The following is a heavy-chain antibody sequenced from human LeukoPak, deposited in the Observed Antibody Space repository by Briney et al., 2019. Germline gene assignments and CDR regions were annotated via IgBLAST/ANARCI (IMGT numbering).Heavy chain of an antibody. CDR2: LNWNSGLT. CDR1: GFRFDVYG. Sequence: PGGSLRLSCAASGFRFDVYGINWVRQAPGKGLEWVSGLNWNSGLTNYADSVKGRFTISRDDAKKSLYLQMDSLRAEDTALYYCARVQQYDVFDYWGQGTLVTVSS. CDR3: ARVQQYDVFDY. D-gene: IGHD3-16*01. J-gene: IGHJ4*02. V-gene: IGHV3-20*04.